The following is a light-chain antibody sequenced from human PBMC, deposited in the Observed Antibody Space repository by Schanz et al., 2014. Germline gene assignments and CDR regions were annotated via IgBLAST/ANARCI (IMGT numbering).Light chain of an antibody. CDR1: SSDVGGYNH. CDR2: DVS. Sequence: QSALTQPRSVSGSPGQSVTISCTGTSSDVGGYNHVSWYQQHPGKAPKLMIYDVSKRPSGVPDRFSGSKSGSTASLTISGLQAEDEADYYCTTYTNTVVFGGGTKLTVL. CDR3: TTYTNTVV. V-gene: IGLV2-11*01. J-gene: IGLJ2*01.